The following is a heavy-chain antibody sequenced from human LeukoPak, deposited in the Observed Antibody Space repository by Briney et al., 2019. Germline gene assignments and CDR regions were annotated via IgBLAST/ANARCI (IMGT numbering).Heavy chain of an antibody. D-gene: IGHD3-3*01. CDR3: ARSSGVVILVYWFDP. CDR1: GFTFSNYV. J-gene: IGHJ5*02. Sequence: PGGSLRLSCAASGFTFSNYVMSWVRQAPGKGLERVSAISGSGGSTYYADSVKGRFTISRDNSKNTLYLQMNSLRAEDTAVYYCARSSGVVILVYWFDPWGQGTLVTVSS. CDR2: ISGSGGST. V-gene: IGHV3-23*01.